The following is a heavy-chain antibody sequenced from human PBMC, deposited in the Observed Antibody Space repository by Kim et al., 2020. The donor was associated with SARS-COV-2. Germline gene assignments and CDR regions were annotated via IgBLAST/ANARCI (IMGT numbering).Heavy chain of an antibody. J-gene: IGHJ6*02. CDR2: IYRGGST. CDR1: GFTVSSNY. D-gene: IGHD1-1*01. CDR3: ARDRITTTGRFYYYYGVDV. V-gene: IGHV3-66*02. Sequence: GGSLRLSCAASGFTVSSNYMSWVRQAPGKGLEWVSVIYRGGSTYYADSVTGRFTISRDNSKNTLYLQMNSLRTEDTAVYYCARDRITTTGRFYYYYGVDVWGQGTTDTVS.